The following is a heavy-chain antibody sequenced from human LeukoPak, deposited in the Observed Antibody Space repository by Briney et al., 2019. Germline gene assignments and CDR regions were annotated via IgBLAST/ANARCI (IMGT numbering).Heavy chain of an antibody. D-gene: IGHD3-10*01. Sequence: PGRSLRLSCAASGFTFSSYAMHWVRQAPGKGLEWVAVISYDGSNKYYADSVKDRFTISRDNSKNTLYLQMNSLRAEDTAVYYCARGAYGSGSYLFDYWGQGTLVTVSS. V-gene: IGHV3-30-3*01. J-gene: IGHJ4*02. CDR3: ARGAYGSGSYLFDY. CDR1: GFTFSSYA. CDR2: ISYDGSNK.